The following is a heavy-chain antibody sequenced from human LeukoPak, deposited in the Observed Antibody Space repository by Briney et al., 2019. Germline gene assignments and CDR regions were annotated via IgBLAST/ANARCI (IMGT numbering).Heavy chain of an antibody. Sequence: SETLSLTCNVSGASIRISNYFWGWIRQPPGKGLEWIGNIHYSGTTYYNPSLKSRVTISVDTSKNHFSLKLGSVTAADTAVYYCARDPVLLWFGESETGDAFDIWGQGTMVSVSS. CDR2: IHYSGTT. J-gene: IGHJ3*02. D-gene: IGHD3-10*01. V-gene: IGHV4-39*07. CDR3: ARDPVLLWFGESETGDAFDI. CDR1: GASIRISNYF.